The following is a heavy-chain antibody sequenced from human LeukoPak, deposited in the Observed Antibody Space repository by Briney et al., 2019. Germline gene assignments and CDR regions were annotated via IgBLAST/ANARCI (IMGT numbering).Heavy chain of an antibody. Sequence: NPSETLSLTCGVYGGSFSGYYWSWIRQPPGKGLEWIGEISHSGITNYNPSLKSRVTISADTSKNQFSLKLSSVTAADTAVYFCARDWPRVAASASYDYWGRGTPVTVSS. CDR2: ISHSGIT. J-gene: IGHJ4*02. V-gene: IGHV4-34*01. CDR1: GGSFSGYY. CDR3: ARDWPRVAASASYDY. D-gene: IGHD1-26*01.